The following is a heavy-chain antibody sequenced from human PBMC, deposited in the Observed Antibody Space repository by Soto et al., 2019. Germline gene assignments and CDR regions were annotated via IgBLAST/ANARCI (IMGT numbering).Heavy chain of an antibody. CDR3: ARDPVKAD. J-gene: IGHJ4*02. V-gene: IGHV3-7*03. Sequence: PVGSLRLSCATSGFTHRDYNISWFRQAPGKGLEWVGNIKGDGSNTHYVVSVRGRFTISRDNAENLIYLQMNNLRVEDTAMYYCARDPVKADWGQGTQVTVSS. CDR1: GFTHRDYN. CDR2: IKGDGSNT.